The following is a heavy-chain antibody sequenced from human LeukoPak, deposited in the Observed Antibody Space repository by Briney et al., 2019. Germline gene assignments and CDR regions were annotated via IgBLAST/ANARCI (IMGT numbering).Heavy chain of an antibody. CDR2: IYYSGST. CDR1: GSSISSYY. J-gene: IGHJ4*02. V-gene: IGHV4-59*01. Sequence: SETLSLTCTVSGSSISSYYWSWIRQPPGKGLEWIGYIYYSGSTNYNPSLKSRVTISVDTSKNQFSLKLSSVTAVDTAVYYCARSITGTSFDYWGQGTLVTVSS. D-gene: IGHD1-7*01. CDR3: ARSITGTSFDY.